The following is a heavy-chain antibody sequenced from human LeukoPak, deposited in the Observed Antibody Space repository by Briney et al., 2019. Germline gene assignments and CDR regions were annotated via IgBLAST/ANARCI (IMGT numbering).Heavy chain of an antibody. D-gene: IGHD7-27*01. CDR2: IATAGDT. V-gene: IGHV3-13*01. CDR3: TRGGDGFDP. J-gene: IGHJ5*02. CDR1: GFTLSSYD. Sequence: GESLRLSCAASGFTLSSYDIYWVRQPTGKGMEWDSAIATAGDTIYSASVKGRFTISRENAKNSLYLQMNSLRVGDTAVYYCTRGGDGFDPWGQGTLVTVSS.